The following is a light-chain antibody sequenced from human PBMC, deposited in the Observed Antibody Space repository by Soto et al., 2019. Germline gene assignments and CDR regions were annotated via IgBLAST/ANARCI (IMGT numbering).Light chain of an antibody. V-gene: IGKV1-9*01. CDR3: QQFGSSPRT. CDR1: QDISSY. CDR2: AAS. Sequence: IQLTQSPSSLSASVGDIVTITCLASQDISSYLGWYQQKPGKAPKLLIYAASTLQRGVPDRFSGSGSGTDFTLTISRLEPEDFAVYYCQQFGSSPRTCGQGTKVDIK. J-gene: IGKJ1*01.